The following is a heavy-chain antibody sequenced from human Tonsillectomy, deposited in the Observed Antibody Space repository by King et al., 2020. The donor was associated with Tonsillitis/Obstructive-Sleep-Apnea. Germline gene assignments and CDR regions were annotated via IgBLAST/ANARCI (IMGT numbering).Heavy chain of an antibody. J-gene: IGHJ3*02. CDR1: GFTFSSYA. Sequence: VQLVESGGGVVQPGRSLRLSCAASGFTFSSYAMHWVRQAPGKGLEWVAVISYDGSNKYYADSVKGRFTISRDNSKNTLYLQMNSLRAEDTAVYYCARNTPGRDYGDYFYAFDIWGQGTMVTVSS. CDR2: ISYDGSNK. D-gene: IGHD4-17*01. CDR3: ARNTPGRDYGDYFYAFDI. V-gene: IGHV3-30*01.